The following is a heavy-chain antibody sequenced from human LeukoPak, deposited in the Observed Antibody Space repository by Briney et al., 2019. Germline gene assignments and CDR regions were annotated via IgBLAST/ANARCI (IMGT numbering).Heavy chain of an antibody. D-gene: IGHD5-18*01. V-gene: IGHV4-59*08. CDR2: IYYSGST. J-gene: IGHJ4*02. Sequence: PSETLSLTCTVSGGSISSYYWSWIRQPPGKGLEWIGYIYYSGSTNYNPSLKSRVTISVDTSKNQFSLKLSSVTAADTAVYYCAGYTAMVAGIDYWGQGTLVTASS. CDR1: GGSISSYY. CDR3: AGYTAMVAGIDY.